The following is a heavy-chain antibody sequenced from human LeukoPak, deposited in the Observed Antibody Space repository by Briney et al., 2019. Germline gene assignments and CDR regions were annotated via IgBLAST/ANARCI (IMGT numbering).Heavy chain of an antibody. D-gene: IGHD4-17*01. V-gene: IGHV4-39*01. J-gene: IGHJ4*02. CDR2: IYYSGST. CDR3: ASSYPRVTRFDY. CDR1: GGSFSGYY. Sequence: PSETLSLTCAVYGGSFSGYYWGWIRQPPGKGLEWIGSIYYSGSTYYNPSLKSRVTISVGTSKNQFSLKLSSVTAADTAVYYCASSYPRVTRFDYWGQGTLVTVSS.